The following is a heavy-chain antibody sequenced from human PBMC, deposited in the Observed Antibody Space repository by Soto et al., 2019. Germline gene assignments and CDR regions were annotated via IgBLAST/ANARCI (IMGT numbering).Heavy chain of an antibody. CDR2: IKSKANSYAT. J-gene: IGHJ4*02. CDR3: SSKPEIAMAGRDFFFDY. D-gene: IGHD6-19*01. Sequence: EVQLVESGGGLVQPGGSLKLSCAASGFSFSGSVIHWVRQASGKGLEWIGRIKSKANSYATAYGASVKGRFTISRDDSKHTAYLQMNSLKTEDTAVYYCSSKPEIAMAGRDFFFDYWGQGTPVTVSS. CDR1: GFSFSGSV. V-gene: IGHV3-73*01.